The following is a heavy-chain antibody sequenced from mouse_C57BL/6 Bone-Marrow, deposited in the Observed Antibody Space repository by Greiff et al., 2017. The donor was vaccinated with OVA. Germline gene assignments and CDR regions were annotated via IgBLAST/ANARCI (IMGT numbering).Heavy chain of an antibody. J-gene: IGHJ1*03. D-gene: IGHD1-1*01. CDR1: GYTFTSYW. V-gene: IGHV1-55*01. Sequence: VQLQQPGAELVKPGASVKMSCKASGYTFTSYWITWVKQRPGQGLEWIGDIYPGSGSTNYNEKFKSKATLTVDTSSSTAYMQLSSLTSEDSAVYYCARDGNGDWYFDVWGTGTTVTVSS. CDR3: ARDGNGDWYFDV. CDR2: IYPGSGST.